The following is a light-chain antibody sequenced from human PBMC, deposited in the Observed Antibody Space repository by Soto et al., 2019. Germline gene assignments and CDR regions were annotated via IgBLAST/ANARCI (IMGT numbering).Light chain of an antibody. Sequence: DIPMTQSPSTLSASVGDRVTITCRASQSISSWLAWYQQKPGTAPKLLIYKASTLQSGVLSRFSGSGSGTEFTLTISSLQPDDSATYYCQQYNDNWTLGQGTKVEIK. CDR3: QQYNDNWT. CDR1: QSISSW. CDR2: KAS. J-gene: IGKJ1*01. V-gene: IGKV1-5*03.